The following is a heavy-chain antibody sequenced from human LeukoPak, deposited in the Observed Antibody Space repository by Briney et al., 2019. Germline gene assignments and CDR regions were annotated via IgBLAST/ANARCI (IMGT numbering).Heavy chain of an antibody. J-gene: IGHJ4*02. D-gene: IGHD6-13*01. CDR2: IYTSGST. CDR1: GGFISSYY. V-gene: IGHV4-4*07. CDR3: ARDYSSSWYYFDY. Sequence: SETLSLTCTVSGGFISSYYWSWIRQPAGKGVEWIGRIYTSGSTNYNPSLKSRVTMSVDTSKNQFPLKLSSVTAADTAVYYCARDYSSSWYYFDYWGQGTLVTVSS.